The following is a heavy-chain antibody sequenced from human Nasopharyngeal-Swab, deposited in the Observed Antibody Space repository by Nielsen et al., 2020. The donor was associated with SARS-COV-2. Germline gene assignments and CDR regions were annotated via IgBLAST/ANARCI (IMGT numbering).Heavy chain of an antibody. CDR3: ARDRGFDGYSYMDV. J-gene: IGHJ6*03. D-gene: IGHD3-10*01. Sequence: GESLKISCAASGFTVTYNYMSWVRQAPGKGLEWVSLISTGGTTSYADSVKDRFNISRDISKNTLYLQLNSLRGEDTAVYYCARDRGFDGYSYMDVWGKGTTVTVSS. CDR2: ISTGGTT. CDR1: GFTVTYNY. V-gene: IGHV3-53*01.